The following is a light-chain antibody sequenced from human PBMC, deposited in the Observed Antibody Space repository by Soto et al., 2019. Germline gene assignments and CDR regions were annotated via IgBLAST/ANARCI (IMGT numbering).Light chain of an antibody. CDR1: SSDVGGYNH. Sequence: QSVLTQPPSASGSPGQSVTISCTGTSSDVGGYNHVSWYQQYPGKAPKLMISEVNKRPSGVPDRFSGSKSGNTASLTVSGLQAEDEADYYCQSYAGSNNYVFGTGTKVTV. CDR3: QSYAGSNNYV. CDR2: EVN. V-gene: IGLV2-8*01. J-gene: IGLJ1*01.